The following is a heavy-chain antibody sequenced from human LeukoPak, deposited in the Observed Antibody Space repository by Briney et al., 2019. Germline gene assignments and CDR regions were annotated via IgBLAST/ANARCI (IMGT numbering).Heavy chain of an antibody. Sequence: PSETLSLTCAVYGGSFSGYYWSWIRQPPGKGLEWIGEINHSGSTNYNPSLKSRVTISVGTSKNQFSLKLSSVTAADTAVYYCARGYYYDSSGYTGNWFDPWGQGTLVTVSS. D-gene: IGHD3-22*01. CDR1: GGSFSGYY. J-gene: IGHJ5*02. CDR3: ARGYYYDSSGYTGNWFDP. CDR2: INHSGST. V-gene: IGHV4-34*01.